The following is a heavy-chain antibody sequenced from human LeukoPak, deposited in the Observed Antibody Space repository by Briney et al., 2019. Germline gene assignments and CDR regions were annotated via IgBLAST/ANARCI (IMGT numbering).Heavy chain of an antibody. J-gene: IGHJ4*02. CDR2: ISYDGSNK. Sequence: GGSLRLSCAASGFTFSSYAMHWVRQAPGKGPEWVAVISYDGSNKYYADSVKGRFTISRDNSKNTLYLQMNSLRAEDTAVYYCARSDYYDSSGYYYDAPPDYWGQGTLVTVSS. V-gene: IGHV3-30-3*01. CDR3: ARSDYYDSSGYYYDAPPDY. D-gene: IGHD3-22*01. CDR1: GFTFSSYA.